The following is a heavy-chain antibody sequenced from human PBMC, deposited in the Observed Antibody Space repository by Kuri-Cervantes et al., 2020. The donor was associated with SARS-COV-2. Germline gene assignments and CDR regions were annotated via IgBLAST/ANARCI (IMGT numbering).Heavy chain of an antibody. CDR1: GYSISSGYY. D-gene: IGHD3-22*01. CDR3: ARDRRGYYDSSGYYHELVYFDY. J-gene: IGHJ4*02. CDR2: IYHSGST. V-gene: IGHV4-38-2*02. Sequence: SETLSLTCAVSGYSISSGYYWGWIRQPPGKGLEWIGSIYHSGSTYYNPSLKSRVTISVDTSKNQFSLKLSSVTAADTAVYYCARDRRGYYDSSGYYHELVYFDYWGQGTLVTVSS.